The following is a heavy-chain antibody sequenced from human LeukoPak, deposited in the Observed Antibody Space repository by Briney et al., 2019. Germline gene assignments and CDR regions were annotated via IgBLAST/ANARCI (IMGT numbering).Heavy chain of an antibody. Sequence: GSSLRLSCAASGFPFSGSGMHWVRQAPGKGLEWVAVIWYDGSHQYYADSVKGRFTISRDNSKNTLDLQMNSLRVEDTAVYFCAKDKDTPATAQPQRGYESWGQGTLVTVSS. CDR3: AKDKDTPATAQPQRGYES. V-gene: IGHV3-33*06. CDR1: GFPFSGSG. J-gene: IGHJ5*02. CDR2: IWYDGSHQ. D-gene: IGHD2-15*01.